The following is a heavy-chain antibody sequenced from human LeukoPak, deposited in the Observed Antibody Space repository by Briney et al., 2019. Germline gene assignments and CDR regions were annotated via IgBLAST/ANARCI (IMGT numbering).Heavy chain of an antibody. Sequence: VASVKLSCKFSGSTLTELSIHWMRQAHGKGLELKGGFDHEDGETIYAQKFQGRVTMTEDTSTDTAYMELSSLRSEDTAVYYCATCDSSGYYYGFDYWGQGTLVTVSS. CDR3: ATCDSSGYYYGFDY. V-gene: IGHV1-24*01. J-gene: IGHJ4*02. D-gene: IGHD3-22*01. CDR2: FDHEDGET. CDR1: GSTLTELS.